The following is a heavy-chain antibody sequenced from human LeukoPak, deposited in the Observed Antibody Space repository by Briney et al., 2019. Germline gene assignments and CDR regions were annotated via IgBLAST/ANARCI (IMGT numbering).Heavy chain of an antibody. CDR3: ARDGRYDSSGYYRYAFDI. CDR1: GYTFTGYY. D-gene: IGHD3-22*01. CDR2: INPNSGGT. V-gene: IGHV1-2*02. Sequence: GASVKVSCKASGYTFTGYYMHWVRQAPGQGLEWMGWINPNSGGTNYAQKFQGRVTMTRDTSISTAYMELSRLRSDDTAVYYCARDGRYDSSGYYRYAFDIWGQGTMVTVSS. J-gene: IGHJ3*02.